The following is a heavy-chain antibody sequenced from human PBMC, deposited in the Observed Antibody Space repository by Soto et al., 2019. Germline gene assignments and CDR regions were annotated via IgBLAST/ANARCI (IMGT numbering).Heavy chain of an antibody. CDR3: AREKDSSSWLWDY. J-gene: IGHJ4*02. Sequence: SVKVSCKASGGTFSSYAISWVRQAPGQGLEWMGGIIPIFGTANYAQKFQGRVTITADESTSTAYMELSSLRSEDTAVYYCAREKDSSSWLWDYWGQGTLVTVSS. V-gene: IGHV1-69*13. D-gene: IGHD6-13*01. CDR1: GGTFSSYA. CDR2: IIPIFGTA.